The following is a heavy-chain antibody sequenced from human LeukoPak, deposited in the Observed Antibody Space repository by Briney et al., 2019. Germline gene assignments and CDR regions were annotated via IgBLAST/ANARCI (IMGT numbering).Heavy chain of an antibody. CDR1: GYTFTGYY. Sequence: GASVKVSCKASGYTFTGYYMHWVRQAPGQGLEWMGWINPNSGGTNYAQKFQGRVTITRDTSISTAYMELSRLRSDDTAVYYCARNFYFDSSGYYHYWGQGTLVTVSS. J-gene: IGHJ4*02. D-gene: IGHD3-22*01. CDR2: INPNSGGT. CDR3: ARNFYFDSSGYYHY. V-gene: IGHV1-2*02.